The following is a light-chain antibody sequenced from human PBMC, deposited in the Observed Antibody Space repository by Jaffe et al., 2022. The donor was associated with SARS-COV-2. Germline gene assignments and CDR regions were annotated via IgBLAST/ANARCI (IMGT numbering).Light chain of an antibody. CDR3: SAWDSSLRAHV. CDR2: RNN. V-gene: IGLV10-54*04. J-gene: IGLJ1*01. CDR1: SNNVGNEG. Sequence: QAGLTQPPSVSKGLRQTATLTCTGNSNNVGNEGAAWLQQHQGHPPKLLTYRNNNRPSGISERFSAFRSGNTASLTISGLQPEDEADYYCSAWDSSLRAHVFGSVTKVTVL.